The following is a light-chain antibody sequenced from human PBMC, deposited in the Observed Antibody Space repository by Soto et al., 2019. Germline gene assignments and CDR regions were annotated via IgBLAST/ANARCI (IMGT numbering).Light chain of an antibody. V-gene: IGKV1-39*01. CDR3: QQSYSTPYT. CDR1: QGISSA. CDR2: AAS. Sequence: DIQMTQSPSSVSASVGDRVTITCRASQGISSALAWYQQKPGTAPKLLIYAASSLQSGVPSRFSGSGSGTDFTLTISSLQPEDFATYYCQQSYSTPYTFGQGTKVDIK. J-gene: IGKJ2*01.